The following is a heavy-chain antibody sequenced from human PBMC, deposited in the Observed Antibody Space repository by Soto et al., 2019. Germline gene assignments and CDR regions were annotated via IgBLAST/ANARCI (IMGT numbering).Heavy chain of an antibody. CDR2: INHSGST. CDR1: GGSFSGYY. Sequence: QVQLQQWGAGLLKPSETLSLTCAVYGGSFSGYYGSWIRQPPGKGLEWIGEINHSGSTNYNPSLKSRVTISVDTSKNHFSLNLSSVTAADTAVYYCASGARVLCFGEGLFYPRGQGTLVTVSS. V-gene: IGHV4-34*01. D-gene: IGHD3-10*01. CDR3: ASGARVLCFGEGLFYP. J-gene: IGHJ5*02.